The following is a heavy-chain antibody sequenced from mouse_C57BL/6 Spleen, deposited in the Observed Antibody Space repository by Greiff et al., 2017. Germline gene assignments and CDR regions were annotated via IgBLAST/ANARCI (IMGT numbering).Heavy chain of an antibody. CDR3: ARGDGWYFDV. J-gene: IGHJ1*03. CDR1: GYTFTSYW. D-gene: IGHD3-3*01. CDR2: IDPSDSET. Sequence: QVQLQQPGAELVRPGSSVKLSCEASGYTFTSYWMHWVKQRPIQGLEWIGNIDPSDSETHYNQKFKDKATLTVDKSSSTAYMQLSSLTSEDSAVYYCARGDGWYFDVWGTGTTVTVSS. V-gene: IGHV1-52*01.